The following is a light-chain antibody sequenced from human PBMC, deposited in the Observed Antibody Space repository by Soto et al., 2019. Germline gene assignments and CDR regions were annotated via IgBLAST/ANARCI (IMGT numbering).Light chain of an antibody. V-gene: IGKV1-5*03. Sequence: DIQMTQSPSTLSASVGDRVTITCRASQRINSWLAWYQQKPGKAPNLLIYKTSTLESGVPSRFSGSGSGTEFILTISSLQPDDFATYYCQQYDTSPWTFGQGTKVEIK. CDR1: QRINSW. J-gene: IGKJ1*01. CDR2: KTS. CDR3: QQYDTSPWT.